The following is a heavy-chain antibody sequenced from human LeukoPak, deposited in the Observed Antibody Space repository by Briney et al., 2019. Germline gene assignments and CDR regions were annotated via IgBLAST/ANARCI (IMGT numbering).Heavy chain of an antibody. CDR2: ISGSGGST. Sequence: GGSLRLSCAASGFTFSSYAMSWVRQAPGKGLEWVSAISGSGGSTYYADSVKGRFTISKDNSKNTLYLQVNSLRAEDTAVYYCAEGTDYGDYDRYWYFDLWGRGTLVTVSS. V-gene: IGHV3-23*01. CDR3: AEGTDYGDYDRYWYFDL. CDR1: GFTFSSYA. D-gene: IGHD4-17*01. J-gene: IGHJ2*01.